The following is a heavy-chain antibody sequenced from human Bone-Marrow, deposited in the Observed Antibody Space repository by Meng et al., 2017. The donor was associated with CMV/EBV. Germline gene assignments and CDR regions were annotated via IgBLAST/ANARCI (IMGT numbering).Heavy chain of an antibody. J-gene: IGHJ5*02. V-gene: IGHV3-21*01. CDR2: ISSSSSYR. Sequence: GESLKISCAASGFTFSSYSMNWVRQAPGKGLEWVSSISSSSSYRYYADSVKGRFTISRDNAKHSLYLQMNIQRAEDTAVYYCARVVVVAATQGRTGWFEPWGQGTLVTVSS. CDR1: GFTFSSYS. CDR3: ARVVVVAATQGRTGWFEP. D-gene: IGHD2-15*01.